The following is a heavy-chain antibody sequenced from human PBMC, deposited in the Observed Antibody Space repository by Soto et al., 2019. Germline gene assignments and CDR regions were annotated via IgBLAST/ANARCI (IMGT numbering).Heavy chain of an antibody. D-gene: IGHD2-15*01. Sequence: EVQLVESGGGLVQPGGSLRLSCAASGFTFSYNSMNWVRQAAGKGLEWVSYINSGSSSISSADSVKGRFTISRDNAKNCLYRQMNSLPDDARAVYFGERARAGYDGNLDYSGQGTLVTVAS. V-gene: IGHV3-48*02. CDR1: GFTFSYNS. CDR2: INSGSSSI. CDR3: ERARAGYDGNLDY. J-gene: IGHJ4*02.